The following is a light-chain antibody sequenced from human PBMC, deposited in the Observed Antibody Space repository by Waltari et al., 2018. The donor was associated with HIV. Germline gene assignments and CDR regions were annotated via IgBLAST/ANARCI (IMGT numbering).Light chain of an antibody. CDR3: QQYNQWPPWT. V-gene: IGKV3-15*01. Sequence: EIVMTQSPATLSISPGERVTLSCRASQNISSDLAWLQQKPGQAPRLVIYGASMRATGIPTRFSGSGSTTEFTLTISRLQPEDSASYYCQQYNQWPPWTFGQGTKVEVK. J-gene: IGKJ1*01. CDR2: GAS. CDR1: QNISSD.